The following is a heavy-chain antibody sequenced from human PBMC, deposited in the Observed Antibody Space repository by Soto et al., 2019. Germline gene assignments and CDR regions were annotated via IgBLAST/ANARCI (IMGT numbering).Heavy chain of an antibody. CDR2: ISESGHHT. CDR3: TKSDGCGGGACYTGTYYYFDV. V-gene: IGHV3-23*01. Sequence: GALLLAGTASGFPSSTYALNWVRQAPGKGPEWVSTISESGHHTHYADSVKGRFTISRDKSKNTLSLQMNSLRVDDKAIYYCTKSDGCGGGACYTGTYYYFDVWGRGTLVTVSS. J-gene: IGHJ2*01. D-gene: IGHD3-16*02. CDR1: GFPSSTYA.